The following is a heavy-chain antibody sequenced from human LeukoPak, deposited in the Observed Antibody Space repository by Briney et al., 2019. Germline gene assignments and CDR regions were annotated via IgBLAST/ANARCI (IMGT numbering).Heavy chain of an antibody. J-gene: IGHJ4*02. Sequence: TGGSLRLSCAASGFTFSSYAMHWVRQAPGKGLEWVAVISYDGSNKYYADSVKGRFTISRDNSKNTLYLQMNSLRAEDTAVHYCARDGLGVVAAMDYWGQGTLVTVSS. CDR2: ISYDGSNK. CDR3: ARDGLGVVAAMDY. D-gene: IGHD2-15*01. V-gene: IGHV3-30-3*01. CDR1: GFTFSSYA.